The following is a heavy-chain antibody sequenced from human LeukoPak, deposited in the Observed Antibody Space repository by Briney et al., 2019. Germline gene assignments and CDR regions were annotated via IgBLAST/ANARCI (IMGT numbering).Heavy chain of an antibody. CDR2: ISGYNGNT. CDR3: ARGLQVKGIWFDP. V-gene: IGHV1-18*01. CDR1: GYTFTNYG. D-gene: IGHD3-22*01. Sequence: GASVKVSCKASGYTFTNYGLSWVRQAPGQGLEWMGWISGYNGNTKYVQKLQGRVTITRNTSISTAYMELSSLRSEDTAVYYCARGLQVKGIWFDPWGQGTLVTVSS. J-gene: IGHJ5*02.